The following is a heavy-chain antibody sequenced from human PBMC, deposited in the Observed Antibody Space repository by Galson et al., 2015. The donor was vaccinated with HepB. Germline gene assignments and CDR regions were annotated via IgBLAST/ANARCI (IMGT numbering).Heavy chain of an antibody. CDR2: ISGSGGST. D-gene: IGHD4-17*01. Sequence: SLRLSCAASGFTFSSYAMSWVRQAPGKGLEWVSAISGSGGSTYYADSVKGRFTISRDNSKNTLYLQMNSLRAEDTAVYYCAKDPDYGDYYFDYWGQGTLVTVSS. J-gene: IGHJ4*02. CDR3: AKDPDYGDYYFDY. V-gene: IGHV3-23*01. CDR1: GFTFSSYA.